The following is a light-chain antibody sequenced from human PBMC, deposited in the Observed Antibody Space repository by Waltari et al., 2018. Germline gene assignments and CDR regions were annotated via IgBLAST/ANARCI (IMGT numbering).Light chain of an antibody. Sequence: QSALTQPASVSGSPGQSITISCPGTSSDVGYYNYVSWYQQHPGKAPKLMISDVNKRPSGVSNRFSGSKSGNTASLTISGFQAEDEADYYCSSYTNYATVIFGGGTKLTVL. CDR2: DVN. V-gene: IGLV2-14*01. CDR3: SSYTNYATVI. CDR1: SSDVGYYNY. J-gene: IGLJ2*01.